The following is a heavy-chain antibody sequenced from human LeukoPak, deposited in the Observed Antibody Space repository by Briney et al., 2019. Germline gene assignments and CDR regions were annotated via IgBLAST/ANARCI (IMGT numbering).Heavy chain of an antibody. CDR1: GFTFDDDA. Sequence: GGSLRLSRAASGFTFDDDAVHWVRQAPGKALEWVSGISWNSGSIGYADSVKGRFTISRDNAKNSLYLQMNSLRAEDTALYYCAKDLAARLGYYYGMDVWGQGTTVTVSS. CDR3: AKDLAARLGYYYGMDV. CDR2: ISWNSGSI. V-gene: IGHV3-9*01. D-gene: IGHD6-6*01. J-gene: IGHJ6*02.